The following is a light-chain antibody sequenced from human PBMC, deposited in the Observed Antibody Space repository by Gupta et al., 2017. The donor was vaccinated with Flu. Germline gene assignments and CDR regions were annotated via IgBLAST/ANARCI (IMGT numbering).Light chain of an antibody. J-gene: IGLJ1*01. V-gene: IGLV2-8*01. CDR3: GSYADGRYV. Sequence: QSVTTSCTGTSGDIGGYNYVSWYQQHPGNAPKLIIYEVSRRPSGVPDRFSASKSGTTASLTVSGLQAEDEADYYCGSYADGRYVFGSGTKVTVL. CDR1: SGDIGGYNY. CDR2: EVS.